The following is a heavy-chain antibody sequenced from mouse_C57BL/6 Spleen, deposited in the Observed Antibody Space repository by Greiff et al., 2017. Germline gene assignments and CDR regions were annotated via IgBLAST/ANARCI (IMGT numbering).Heavy chain of an antibody. CDR2: IYPGDGDT. J-gene: IGHJ4*01. Sequence: VKLVESGPELVKPGASVKISCKASGYAFSSSWMNWVKQRPGKGLEWIGRIYPGDGDTNYNGKFKGKATLTADKSSSTAYMQLSSLTSEDSAVYFCGFYYYGSSPLYYAMDYWGQGTSVTVSS. CDR1: GYAFSSSW. D-gene: IGHD1-1*01. CDR3: GFYYYGSSPLYYAMDY. V-gene: IGHV1-82*01.